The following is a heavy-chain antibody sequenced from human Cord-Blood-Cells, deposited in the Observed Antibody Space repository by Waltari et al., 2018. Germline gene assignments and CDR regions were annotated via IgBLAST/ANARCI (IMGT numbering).Heavy chain of an antibody. D-gene: IGHD2-2*01. CDR3: ARAIVVVPAAMENYFDY. CDR2: IYYSGST. V-gene: IGHV4-59*01. Sequence: QVQLQESGPGLVKPSENLSLTCTVSGGSISSYHWSWIRQPPWKGLEWIGYIYYSGSTNYNPSLKSRVTISVDTSKNQFSLKLSSVTAADTAVYYCARAIVVVPAAMENYFDYWGQGTLVTVSS. J-gene: IGHJ4*02. CDR1: GGSISSYH.